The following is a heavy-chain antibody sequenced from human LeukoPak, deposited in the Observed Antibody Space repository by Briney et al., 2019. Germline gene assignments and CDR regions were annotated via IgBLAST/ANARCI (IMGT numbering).Heavy chain of an antibody. CDR1: GYTFTSYG. CDR3: ARGDSSGSSDY. D-gene: IGHD6-19*01. V-gene: IGHV1-69*13. J-gene: IGHJ4*02. CDR2: IIPIFGTA. Sequence: ASVTVSCKASGYTFTSYGISWVRQAPGQGLEWMGGIIPIFGTANYAQKFQGRVTITADESTSTAYMELSGLRSEDTAVYYCARGDSSGSSDYWGQGTLVTVSS.